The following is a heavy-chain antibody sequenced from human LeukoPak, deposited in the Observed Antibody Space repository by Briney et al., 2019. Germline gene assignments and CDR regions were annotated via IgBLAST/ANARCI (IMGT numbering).Heavy chain of an antibody. Sequence: SSETLSLTCTVSGGSISSYSWSWIRQPPRKGLEWIGYIYYRGSTNYNPSLQSRATISVDTSKNQFSLKLSSVTAADTAVYYCARHYGSGSLHNWFDPWGQGTLVTVSS. CDR3: ARHYGSGSLHNWFDP. CDR1: GGSISSYS. J-gene: IGHJ5*02. CDR2: IYYRGST. D-gene: IGHD3-10*01. V-gene: IGHV4-59*08.